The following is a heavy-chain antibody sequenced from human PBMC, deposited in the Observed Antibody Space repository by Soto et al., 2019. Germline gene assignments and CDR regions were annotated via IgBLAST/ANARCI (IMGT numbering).Heavy chain of an antibody. D-gene: IGHD3-10*01. CDR1: GYTFTSYA. V-gene: IGHV1-3*01. CDR2: INAGNGNI. J-gene: IGHJ6*02. Sequence: ASVKVSCKASGYTFTSYAMHWVRQAPGQRLEWMGWINAGNGNIKYSQKFQGRVTITRDTSASTAYMELSSLRSEDTAVYYCARGLIWLGEASYYYGMDVGGQGTRVTVSS. CDR3: ARGLIWLGEASYYYGMDV.